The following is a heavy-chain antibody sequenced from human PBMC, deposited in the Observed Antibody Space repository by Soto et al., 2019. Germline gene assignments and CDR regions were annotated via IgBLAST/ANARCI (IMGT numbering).Heavy chain of an antibody. V-gene: IGHV1-2*02. D-gene: IGHD6-19*01. J-gene: IGHJ4*02. CDR2: INANSGGT. CDR1: GYTFSYYY. Sequence: SVKVSCKSSGYTFSYYYMHWVRQAPGQGLEWMGWINANSGGTTYAQKFQGRVTMTRDTSISTAYMELSRLSSDDTAIYYCARLQIEVAGTNWGQGTLVTVSS. CDR3: ARLQIEVAGTN.